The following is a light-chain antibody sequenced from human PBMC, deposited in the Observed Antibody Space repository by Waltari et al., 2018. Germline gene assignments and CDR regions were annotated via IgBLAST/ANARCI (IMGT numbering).Light chain of an antibody. Sequence: QSALTQPASVSGSPGQSIAISCTGTSSDVGAYDYVSWYQQHPGKAPKRIIFDVNYRPSGVSNRFSSSKSGNTASLTISGLQPEDEADYYCSSYLSTNTEVFGGGTKVTVL. CDR3: SSYLSTNTEV. J-gene: IGLJ2*01. CDR1: SSDVGAYDY. V-gene: IGLV2-14*03. CDR2: DVN.